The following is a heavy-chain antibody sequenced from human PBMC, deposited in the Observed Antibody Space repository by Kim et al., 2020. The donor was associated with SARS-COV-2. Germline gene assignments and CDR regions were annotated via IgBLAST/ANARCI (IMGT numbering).Heavy chain of an antibody. Sequence: GGSLRLSCAASGFTFSSYWMSWVRQAPGKGLEWVANIKQDGSEKYYVDSVKGRFTISRDNAKNSLYLQMNSLRTEDTAVYYCARDEPLTYSSSWYGTDHWGQGTLVTVSS. V-gene: IGHV3-7*01. D-gene: IGHD6-13*01. CDR3: ARDEPLTYSSSWYGTDH. CDR2: IKQDGSEK. CDR1: GFTFSSYW. J-gene: IGHJ4*02.